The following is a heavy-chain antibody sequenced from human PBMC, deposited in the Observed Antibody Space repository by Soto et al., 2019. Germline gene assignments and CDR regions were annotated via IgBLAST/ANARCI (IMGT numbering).Heavy chain of an antibody. CDR1: GGSFSGYY. Sequence: QVQLQQWGAGLLKPSETLSLTCAVYGGSFSGYYWSWIRQPPGKGLEWIGEINHSGSTNYNPSLKSRVTISVDTSKNQFSLKLSSVTAADTAVYYCARGGRRYKYYDSSGYYYWGQGTLVTVSS. CDR3: ARGGRRYKYYDSSGYYY. CDR2: INHSGST. D-gene: IGHD3-22*01. V-gene: IGHV4-34*01. J-gene: IGHJ4*02.